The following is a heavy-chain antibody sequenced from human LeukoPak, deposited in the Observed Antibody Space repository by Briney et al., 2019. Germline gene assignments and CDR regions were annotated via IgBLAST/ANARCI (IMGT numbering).Heavy chain of an antibody. Sequence: GASVKVSCKASGYTFTSYGISWVRQAPGQGLEWMGWISAYNGNTNYAQKLQGRVTMTTDTSTSTAYMELRSLRSDDTAVYYCARDPWLNCSSTSCFLDYWGQGTLVTVSS. D-gene: IGHD2-2*01. CDR1: GYTFTSYG. J-gene: IGHJ4*02. V-gene: IGHV1-18*01. CDR2: ISAYNGNT. CDR3: ARDPWLNCSSTSCFLDY.